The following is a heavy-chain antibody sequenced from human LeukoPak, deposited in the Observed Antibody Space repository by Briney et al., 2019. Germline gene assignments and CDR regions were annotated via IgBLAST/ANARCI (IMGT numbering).Heavy chain of an antibody. CDR2: IIPIFGTA. V-gene: IGHV1-69*05. J-gene: IGHJ6*03. D-gene: IGHD3-3*01. CDR1: GGTFSSYA. Sequence: SVKVPCKASGGTFSSYAISWVRQAPGQGLEWMGRIIPIFGTANYAQKFQGRVTITTDESTSTAYMELSSLRSEDTAVYYCALPYYDFWSGYSSMDVWGKGTTVTVSS. CDR3: ALPYYDFWSGYSSMDV.